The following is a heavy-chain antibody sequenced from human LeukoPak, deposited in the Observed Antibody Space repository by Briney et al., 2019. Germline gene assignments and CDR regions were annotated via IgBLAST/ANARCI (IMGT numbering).Heavy chain of an antibody. CDR1: GFTFSSYA. D-gene: IGHD6-13*01. J-gene: IGHJ4*02. CDR2: ISGGGGST. CDR3: AKSSNWIFDY. Sequence: PGGSLRLSCAASGFTFSSYAMSWVGKAPGKGLEWVSAISGGGGSTYYADSVKGRFTISRDNSKNTLYLQMNSLRAEDTAVYYCAKSSNWIFDYWGQGTLVTVSS. V-gene: IGHV3-23*01.